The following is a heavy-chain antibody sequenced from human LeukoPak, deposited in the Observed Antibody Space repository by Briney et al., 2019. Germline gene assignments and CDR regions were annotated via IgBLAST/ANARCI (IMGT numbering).Heavy chain of an antibody. J-gene: IGHJ4*02. D-gene: IGHD6-19*01. V-gene: IGHV1-18*01. CDR3: ARGSTSGYTNGWPFDS. CDR1: GYTFTSYE. Sequence: ASVRVSCKASGYTFTSYEISWVRQAPGQGLEWMGWISAHSGNTKSTQKFQGRLTITTDTSTTTAYMELRSLRSDDTATYFCARGSTSGYTNGWPFDSWGQGTLVTVSS. CDR2: ISAHSGNT.